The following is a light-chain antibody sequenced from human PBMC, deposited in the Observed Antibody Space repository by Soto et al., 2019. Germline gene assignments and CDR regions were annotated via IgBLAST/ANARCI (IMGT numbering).Light chain of an antibody. Sequence: QSVLTQPASVPGSPGQSITIPCTGTSSDVGDYDYVSWYQHHPGKAPKLMIYEVGNRPSGVSNRFSASKSGNTASLTISGLQTEDEADYYCSSYTSSSTLLFGAGTKVTVL. CDR3: SSYTSSSTLL. J-gene: IGLJ1*01. CDR1: SSDVGDYDY. V-gene: IGLV2-14*01. CDR2: EVG.